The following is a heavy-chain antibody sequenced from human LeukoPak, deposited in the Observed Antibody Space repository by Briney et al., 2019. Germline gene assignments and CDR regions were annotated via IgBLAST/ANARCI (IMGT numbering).Heavy chain of an antibody. D-gene: IGHD4-23*01. CDR1: GGSISSGDYY. J-gene: IGHJ4*02. CDR2: IYYGGST. V-gene: IGHV4-30-4*01. Sequence: SETLSLTCTVSGGSISSGDYYWSWIRQPPGKGLEWIGYIYYGGSTYYNPSLKSRVTISVDTSKNQFSLKLSSVTAADTAVYYCARYYGGSFGYYFDYWGQGTLVTVSS. CDR3: ARYYGGSFGYYFDY.